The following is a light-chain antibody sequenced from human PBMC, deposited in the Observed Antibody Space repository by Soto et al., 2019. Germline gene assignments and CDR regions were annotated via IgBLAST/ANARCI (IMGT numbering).Light chain of an antibody. CDR3: AAWDDSLNGVI. CDR2: SNN. J-gene: IGLJ2*01. V-gene: IGLV1-44*01. CDR1: SSNIGSNT. Sequence: QPVVTQPPSASGTPGQRVTISCSGSSSNIGSNTVNWYQHLPGTAPKLLIYSNNQRPSGVPDRLSGSKSGTSASLAISGLQSEDEADYYCAAWDDSLNGVIFGGGTKLTVL.